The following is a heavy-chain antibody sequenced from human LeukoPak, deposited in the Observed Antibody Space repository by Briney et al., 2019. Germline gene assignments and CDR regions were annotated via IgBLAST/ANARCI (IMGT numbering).Heavy chain of an antibody. J-gene: IGHJ4*02. D-gene: IGHD3-10*01. CDR2: IYYSGSP. V-gene: IGHV4-61*01. CDR1: GGSISSGSYY. Sequence: SETLSLTCTVSGGSISSGSYYWSWIRQPPGKGLEWIGYIYYSGSPNYNPSLKSRVTISVDMSKNQFSLKLSSVTAADTAVYFCAGGSTMIRGAADYWGQGTLVTVSS. CDR3: AGGSTMIRGAADY.